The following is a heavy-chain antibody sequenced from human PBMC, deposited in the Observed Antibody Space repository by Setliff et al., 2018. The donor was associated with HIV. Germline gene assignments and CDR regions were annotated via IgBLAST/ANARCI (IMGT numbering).Heavy chain of an antibody. V-gene: IGHV3-21*01. D-gene: IGHD3-10*01. CDR2: ISNSSRYY. Sequence: GESLKISCAASGFTFSNYAMAWVRQAPGRGPEWVASISNSSRYYWVKARYGDSVRGRFTISGDYAKNSVYLQMNSLRVEDSAVYYCAREVLRGGDDAFGLWGRGTVVTVSS. CDR1: GFTFSNYA. CDR3: AREVLRGGDDAFGL. J-gene: IGHJ3*01.